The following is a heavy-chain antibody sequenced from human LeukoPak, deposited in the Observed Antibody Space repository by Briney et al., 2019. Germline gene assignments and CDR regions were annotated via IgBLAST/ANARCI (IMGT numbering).Heavy chain of an antibody. V-gene: IGHV3-33*06. CDR3: AKELEQQFDY. Sequence: GGSLRLSCAASGFTFSSYGMHWVRQAPGKGLEWVAVVWYDGSNKYYADSVKGRFTISRDNSKNTLYLQMNSLRAEDTAVYYCAKELEQQFDYWGQGTLVTVSS. J-gene: IGHJ4*02. CDR2: VWYDGSNK. CDR1: GFTFSSYG. D-gene: IGHD6-13*01.